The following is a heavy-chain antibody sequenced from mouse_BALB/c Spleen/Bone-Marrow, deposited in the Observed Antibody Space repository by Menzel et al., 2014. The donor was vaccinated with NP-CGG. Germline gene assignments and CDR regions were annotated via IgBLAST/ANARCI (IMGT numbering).Heavy chain of an antibody. J-gene: IGHJ4*01. CDR3: ARTTMITTGGYYAMDY. Sequence: QVQLQQSGAELARPGASVKLSCKASGYTLTSYWMQWVKQRPGQGLEWIGAIYPGDGDTRYTQKFKGKATLTADKSSSTAYMQLSSLASEDSAVYYCARTTMITTGGYYAMDYWGRGTSVTVSS. CDR2: IYPGDGDT. D-gene: IGHD2-4*01. CDR1: GYTLTSYW. V-gene: IGHV1-87*01.